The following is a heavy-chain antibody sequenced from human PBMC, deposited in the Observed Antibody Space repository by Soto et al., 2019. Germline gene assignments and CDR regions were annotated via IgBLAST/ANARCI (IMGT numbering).Heavy chain of an antibody. CDR2: ITWNSGNI. J-gene: IGHJ5*02. D-gene: IGHD2-8*02. CDR1: GCTFDEYA. CDR3: ARWGGVHTSFST. V-gene: IGHV3-9*01. Sequence: WLRLSCAAAGCTFDEYAMHRVRQVPGKGLGWVSGITWNSGNIEYADSVKGRFTISRDNAKNSLYLQMNSLRPADTALYYGARWGGVHTSFSTWGKGTLVAASS.